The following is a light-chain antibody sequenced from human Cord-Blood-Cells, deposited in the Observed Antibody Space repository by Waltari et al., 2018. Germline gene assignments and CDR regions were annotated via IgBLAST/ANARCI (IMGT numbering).Light chain of an antibody. V-gene: IGLV2-14*04. Sequence: SSDVGGYNYVSWYQQHPGKAPKLMIYDVSNRPSGVSNRFSGSKSGNTASLTISGLQAEDEADYYCSSYTSSSTPHVVFGGGTKLTVL. J-gene: IGLJ2*01. CDR2: DVS. CDR1: SSDVGGYNY. CDR3: SSYTSSSTPHVV.